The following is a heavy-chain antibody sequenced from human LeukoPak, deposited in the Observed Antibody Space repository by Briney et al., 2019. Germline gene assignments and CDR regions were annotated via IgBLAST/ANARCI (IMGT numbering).Heavy chain of an antibody. V-gene: IGHV3-21*01. CDR2: ISSSSNYI. CDR1: GLTFSSYS. J-gene: IGHJ4*02. CDR3: ARVPHAMVRGVIITEFYFDY. D-gene: IGHD3-10*01. Sequence: GGSLRLSCAASGLTFSSYSMNWVRQAPGKGLEWVSSISSSSNYIYYADSVKGRFIISRDNAKNSLYLQMNSLRAEDTAVYYCARVPHAMVRGVIITEFYFDYWGQGTLVTVSS.